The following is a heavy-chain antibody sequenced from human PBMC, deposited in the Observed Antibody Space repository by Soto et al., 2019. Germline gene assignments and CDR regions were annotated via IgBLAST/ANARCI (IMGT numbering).Heavy chain of an antibody. CDR3: ASRYDFWSGWTFDY. CDR2: IYYSGST. D-gene: IGHD3-3*01. Sequence: PSETLSLTCTVSGGSISSSSYYWGWIRQPPGKGLEWIGSIYYSGSTYYNPSLKSRVTISVDTSKNQFSMKLSSVTAADTAVYYCASRYDFWSGWTFDYWGQGTLVTVSS. V-gene: IGHV4-39*01. J-gene: IGHJ4*02. CDR1: GGSISSSSYY.